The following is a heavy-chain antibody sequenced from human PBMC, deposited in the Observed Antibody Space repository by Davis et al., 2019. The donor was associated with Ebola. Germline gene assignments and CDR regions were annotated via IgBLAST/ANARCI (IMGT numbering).Heavy chain of an antibody. CDR2: DNPSGDIT. D-gene: IGHD4-17*01. CDR3: IREDDFGDHVESY. V-gene: IGHV1-46*03. J-gene: IGHJ4*02. Sequence: ASVKVSCKTSGNTFTNYYIHWVRQSPGQGLEWMGIDNPSGDITSYAPRFQDRITLTRDTSTSTVYMELTSLRSDGTAVYFCIREDDFGDHVESYWGQGTLVTVSS. CDR1: GNTFTNYY.